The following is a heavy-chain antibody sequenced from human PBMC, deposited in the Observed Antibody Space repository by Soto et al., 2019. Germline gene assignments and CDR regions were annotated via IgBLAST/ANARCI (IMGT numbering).Heavy chain of an antibody. CDR2: ISYDGDNT. Sequence: LRLSCTASVLTFNTLAMHLVRQAPGKGLEWVALISYDGDNTYYADSVKGRFTISRDNSKDTLYLQMNSLRPDDTAVYYCTKGMGSAWYTYYCYGMDVWGQGTKVTVSS. CDR3: TKGMGSAWYTYYCYGMDV. CDR1: VLTFNTLA. J-gene: IGHJ6*02. V-gene: IGHV3-30-3*01. D-gene: IGHD6-13*01.